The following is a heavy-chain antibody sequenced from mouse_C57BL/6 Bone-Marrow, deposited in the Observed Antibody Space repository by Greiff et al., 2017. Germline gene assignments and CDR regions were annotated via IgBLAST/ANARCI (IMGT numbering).Heavy chain of an antibody. Sequence: VQLQQSGAELVRPGASVKLSCTASGFNIKDDYMHWVKQRPEQGLEWIGWIDPENGDTEYASKFQGKATITADTSSNTAYLQLSSLTSEDTAVSYCTTRWLLRRAYWGQGTLVTVSA. CDR2: IDPENGDT. CDR1: GFNIKDDY. J-gene: IGHJ3*01. CDR3: TTRWLLRRAY. V-gene: IGHV14-4*01. D-gene: IGHD2-3*01.